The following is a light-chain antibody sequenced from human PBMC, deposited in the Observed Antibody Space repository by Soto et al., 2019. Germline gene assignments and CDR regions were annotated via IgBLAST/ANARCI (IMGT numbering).Light chain of an antibody. CDR1: QSVSSN. Sequence: EIVMTQSPATLSLSPGERATLSCRASQSVSSNLAWYQQKPGQAPSLLIYGASTRATGTPARFSGSGSGTEFTLTISSLESEDFAVYYCQQYSRWPLTFGGGTKVEIK. CDR3: QQYSRWPLT. CDR2: GAS. V-gene: IGKV3D-15*01. J-gene: IGKJ4*01.